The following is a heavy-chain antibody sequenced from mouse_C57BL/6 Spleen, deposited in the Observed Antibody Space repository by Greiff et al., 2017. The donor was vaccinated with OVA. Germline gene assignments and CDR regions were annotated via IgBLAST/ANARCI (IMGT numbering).Heavy chain of an antibody. Sequence: QVQLQQSGAELVKPGASVKISCKASGYAFSSYWMNWVKQRPGKGLEWIGQIYPGDGDTNYNGKFKGKATLTVDKSSSTAYMQLSSLTSEDSAVYFCAREGVTGTNWYFDVWGTGTTVTVSS. D-gene: IGHD4-1*01. CDR2: IYPGDGDT. CDR1: GYAFSSYW. V-gene: IGHV1-80*01. CDR3: AREGVTGTNWYFDV. J-gene: IGHJ1*03.